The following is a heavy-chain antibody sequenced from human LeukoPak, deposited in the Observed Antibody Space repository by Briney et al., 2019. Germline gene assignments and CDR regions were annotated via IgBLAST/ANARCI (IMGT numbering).Heavy chain of an antibody. CDR3: ARVGGGSWYNYYYGMDV. J-gene: IGHJ6*02. Sequence: SETLSLTCTVSGPSVSSGSYYWSWIRQPPGKGLEWIGYINYSGSTNYNPSLKSRVTISVDTSKNQFSLKLSSVTAADTAVYYCARVGGGSWYNYYYGMDVWGQGTTVTVPS. V-gene: IGHV4-61*01. CDR2: INYSGST. CDR1: GPSVSSGSYY. D-gene: IGHD6-13*01.